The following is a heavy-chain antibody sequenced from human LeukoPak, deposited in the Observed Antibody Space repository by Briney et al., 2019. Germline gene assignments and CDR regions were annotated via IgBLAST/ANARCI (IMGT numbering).Heavy chain of an antibody. V-gene: IGHV4-59*08. CDR1: GGSISSYY. Sequence: PSETLSLTCTVSGGSISSYYWSWIRQPPGKGLEWIGYIYYSGSTNYNPSLKSRVTISVDTSKNQFSLKLSSVTAADTAVYYCARSPLLLRSGGHRNWFDPWGQGTLVTVSS. CDR3: ARSPLLLRSGGHRNWFDP. CDR2: IYYSGST. D-gene: IGHD3-10*01. J-gene: IGHJ5*02.